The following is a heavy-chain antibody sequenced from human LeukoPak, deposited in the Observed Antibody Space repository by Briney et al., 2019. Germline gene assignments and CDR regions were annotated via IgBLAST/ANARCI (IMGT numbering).Heavy chain of an antibody. Sequence: GGSLRLSCAASGFTVSSNYMSWVRQAPGKGLEWVSVIYSGGRTFYADSVQGRFTISRDNSKNTLYLQMNSLRAEDTAVYYCAREQQLGVDYWGQGTLVTVSS. V-gene: IGHV3-66*01. CDR3: AREQQLGVDY. D-gene: IGHD6-13*01. J-gene: IGHJ4*02. CDR2: IYSGGRT. CDR1: GFTVSSNY.